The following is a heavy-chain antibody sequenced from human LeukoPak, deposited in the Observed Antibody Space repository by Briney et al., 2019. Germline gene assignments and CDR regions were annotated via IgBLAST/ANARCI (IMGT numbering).Heavy chain of an antibody. CDR3: AREGSDGYLFDY. D-gene: IGHD3-16*01. J-gene: IGHJ4*02. CDR2: TYYRSKWYN. V-gene: IGHV6-1*01. CDR1: GDSVSSNSAT. Sequence: SQTLSLTCAISGDSVSSNSATWDWIRQSPSRGLEWLGRTYYRSKWYNDYAVSVKSRVTINPDTSKNQFSLQMNSVTPEDTAVYYCAREGSDGYLFDYWGQGSLVIVSS.